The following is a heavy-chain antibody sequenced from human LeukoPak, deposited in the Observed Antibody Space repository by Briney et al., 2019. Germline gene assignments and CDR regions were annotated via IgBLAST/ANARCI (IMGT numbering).Heavy chain of an antibody. CDR2: FSWNSGSI. Sequence: PGGPLRLSCEAPGLPLDDYALHWVRQAPGKGLEGVSGFSWNSGSIGYADSVKGRFTISRDNAKNSLYLQMNSLRAEDTALYYCAKDIAVAGMTFWYFDLWGRGTLVTVSS. CDR3: AKDIAVAGMTFWYFDL. D-gene: IGHD6-19*01. J-gene: IGHJ2*01. V-gene: IGHV3-9*01. CDR1: GLPLDDYA.